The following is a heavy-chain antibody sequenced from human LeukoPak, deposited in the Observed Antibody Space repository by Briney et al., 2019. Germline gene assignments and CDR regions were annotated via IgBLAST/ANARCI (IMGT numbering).Heavy chain of an antibody. CDR2: ISGSGGST. Sequence: PGGSLRLSCAASGFTFSSYAMSWVRQAPGKGLEWVSGISGSGGSTYYADSVKGRFTISRDNSKNTLYLQMNSLRAADAAVYYCAKGSVSVVVPAAIPYYWGQGTLVTVSS. V-gene: IGHV3-23*01. J-gene: IGHJ4*02. CDR3: AKGSVSVVVPAAIPYY. CDR1: GFTFSSYA. D-gene: IGHD2-2*01.